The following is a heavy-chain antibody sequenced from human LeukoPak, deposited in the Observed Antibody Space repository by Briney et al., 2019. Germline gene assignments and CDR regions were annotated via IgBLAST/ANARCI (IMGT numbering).Heavy chain of an antibody. D-gene: IGHD3-16*01. V-gene: IGHV3-48*03. CDR3: ARGYDSWDS. J-gene: IGHJ4*02. Sequence: GGSLRLSCAASRFTFSSDEMNWVRQAPGKGLQWISYINTDGATIYYADSVKGRFTISRDNAKNSLYLQMNSLRAEDTAVYYCARGYDSWDSWGQGTLVTVPS. CDR2: INTDGATI. CDR1: RFTFSSDE.